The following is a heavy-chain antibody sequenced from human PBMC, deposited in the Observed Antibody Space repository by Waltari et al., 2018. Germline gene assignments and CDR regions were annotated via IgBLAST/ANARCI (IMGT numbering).Heavy chain of an antibody. Sequence: QVQLVQSGAEVKKTGSSVKVSCKASGGTLSGYSIGWVRQAPGQGLEWVGRLSTILGKIDLAQKFQGRVSIPTAESTDTAYMELSSLTSEDTGVYYCARGKYNFAWGCSWDVWGKGTTVTVSS. CDR1: GGTLSGYS. CDR2: LSTILGKI. V-gene: IGHV1-69*05. J-gene: IGHJ6*04. D-gene: IGHD3-16*01. CDR3: ARGKYNFAWGCSWDV.